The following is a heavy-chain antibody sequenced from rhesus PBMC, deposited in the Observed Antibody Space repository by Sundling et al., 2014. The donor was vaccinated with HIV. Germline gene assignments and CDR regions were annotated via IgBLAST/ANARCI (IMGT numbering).Heavy chain of an antibody. CDR1: GFTFSSYG. V-gene: IGHV3S42*01. Sequence: EVQLVESGGGLVQPGGSLRLSCAASGFTFSSYGMYWVRQAPGKGLEWISAISSGGGSTDYADSVKGRFTISRDNSKNTLSLQMNSLRAEDTAVYYCARYHYDGGFLDQWGQGSPGHRL. J-gene: IGHJ4*01. D-gene: IGHD3-28*01. CDR2: ISSGGGST. CDR3: ARYHYDGGFLDQ.